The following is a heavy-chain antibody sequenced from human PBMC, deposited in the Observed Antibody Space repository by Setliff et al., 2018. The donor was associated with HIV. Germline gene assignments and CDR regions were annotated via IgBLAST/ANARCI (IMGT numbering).Heavy chain of an antibody. CDR2: INVGNGDT. J-gene: IGHJ4*03. Sequence: ASVKVSCKPSGYTFTTYSMHWVRQAPGHSLEWMGWINVGNGDTKYSQELQGRITITRDTSANTAYMELSSLRSDDTAVYFCARGALLAAFDFDHWGHGTQVTVSS. D-gene: IGHD3-10*01. CDR3: ARGALLAAFDFDH. V-gene: IGHV1-3*01. CDR1: GYTFTTYS.